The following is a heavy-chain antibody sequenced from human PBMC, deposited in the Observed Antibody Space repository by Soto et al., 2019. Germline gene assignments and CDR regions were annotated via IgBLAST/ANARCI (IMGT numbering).Heavy chain of an antibody. CDR1: GGSISSYY. CDR3: ARRYGTTFDY. Sequence: QVQLQESGPGLVKPSETLSLTCTVSGGSISSYYWSWIRQPPGKGLEWIGYIYYSGSTNYNPSLKSRFTISVDTSKNQFSLKLSFVTAADTAEYYCARRYGTTFDYCGQGTLVAVSS. D-gene: IGHD1-7*01. V-gene: IGHV4-59*01. J-gene: IGHJ4*02. CDR2: IYYSGST.